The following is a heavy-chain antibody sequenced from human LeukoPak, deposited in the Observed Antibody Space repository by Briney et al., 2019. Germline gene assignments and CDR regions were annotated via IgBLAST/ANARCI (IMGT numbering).Heavy chain of an antibody. D-gene: IGHD3-9*01. CDR3: ARGDYDLLTGDPTPLYQH. Sequence: ASVKVSCKASGYTFTSYDINWVRQATGQGLEWMGWMNPNSGNTGYAQKFQGRVTITRNTSISTAYMQLSSLRSDDTAVYYCARGDYDLLTGDPTPLYQHWGQGTLVTVSS. J-gene: IGHJ1*01. V-gene: IGHV1-8*03. CDR1: GYTFTSYD. CDR2: MNPNSGNT.